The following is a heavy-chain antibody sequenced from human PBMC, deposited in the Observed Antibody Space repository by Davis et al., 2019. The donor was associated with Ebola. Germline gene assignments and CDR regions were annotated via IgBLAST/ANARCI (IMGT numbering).Heavy chain of an antibody. CDR3: AKDRCSSTRCQDFYYGMDV. J-gene: IGHJ6*02. CDR1: GFTFSSYA. CDR2: ISGSGGST. V-gene: IGHV3-23*01. Sequence: PGGSLRLSCAASGFTFSSYAMSWVRQAPGKGLEWVSAISGSGGSTYYADSVEGRFTISRDNSKNTLYLQVNSLRAADTAVYYCAKDRCSSTRCQDFYYGMDVWGQGTTVTVSS. D-gene: IGHD2-2*01.